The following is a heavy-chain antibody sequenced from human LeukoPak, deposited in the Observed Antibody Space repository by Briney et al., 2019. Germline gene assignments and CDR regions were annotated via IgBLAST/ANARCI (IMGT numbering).Heavy chain of an antibody. CDR1: GFTFSSYW. CDR2: IKQDGSEK. Sequence: GGSLRRSCAASGFTFSSYWSSWVRQAPGKGLEWLANIKQDGSEKYYVDSVKGRFTISRDNAKNSLYLQMNSLRAEDTALYYCARVGSSYQFDYWGQGTLVTVSS. J-gene: IGHJ4*02. V-gene: IGHV3-7*03. CDR3: ARVGSSYQFDY. D-gene: IGHD6-6*01.